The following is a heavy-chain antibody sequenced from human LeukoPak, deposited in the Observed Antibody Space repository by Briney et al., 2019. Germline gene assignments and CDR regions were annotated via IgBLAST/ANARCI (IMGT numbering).Heavy chain of an antibody. J-gene: IGHJ3*02. CDR2: INHSGST. D-gene: IGHD4-23*01. CDR1: GGSFSGYY. V-gene: IGHV4-34*01. CDR3: ARGAGGNSGYGAFDI. Sequence: KPSETLSLTCAVYGGSFSGYYWSWIRQPPGKGLEWIGEINHSGSTNYNPSLKSRVTISVDTSKNQFSLKLSSVTAADTAVYYCARGAGGNSGYGAFDIWGQGTMVTVSS.